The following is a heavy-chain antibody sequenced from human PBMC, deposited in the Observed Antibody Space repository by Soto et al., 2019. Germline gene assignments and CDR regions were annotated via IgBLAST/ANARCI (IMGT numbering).Heavy chain of an antibody. CDR1: GGSFSGYY. CDR2: INHSGST. D-gene: IGHD4-17*01. J-gene: IGHJ4*02. Sequence: SETLSLTCAVYGGSFSGYYWSWIRQPPGKGLEWIGEINHSGSTNYNPSLKSRVTISVDTSKNQFSLKLSSVTAADTAVYYCARGAGSSPVTFRHYFDYWGQGTLVTVSS. V-gene: IGHV4-34*01. CDR3: ARGAGSSPVTFRHYFDY.